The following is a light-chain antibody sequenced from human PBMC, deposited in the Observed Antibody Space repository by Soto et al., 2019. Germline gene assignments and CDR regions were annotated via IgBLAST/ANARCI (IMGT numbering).Light chain of an antibody. Sequence: QSVLTQPASVSGSPRQSITISCTGTSSDVGGYNYVSWYQQHPGKAPKFMIYDVSNRPSGVSNRLSGSKSGNTASLTISGLQAEDEADYYCSSYTSSSTLVFGTGTKVTVL. V-gene: IGLV2-14*01. CDR1: SSDVGGYNY. CDR3: SSYTSSSTLV. CDR2: DVS. J-gene: IGLJ1*01.